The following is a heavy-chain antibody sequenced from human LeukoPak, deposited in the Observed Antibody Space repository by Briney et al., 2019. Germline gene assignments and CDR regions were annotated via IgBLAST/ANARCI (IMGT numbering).Heavy chain of an antibody. V-gene: IGHV4-59*01. CDR3: AGGRIVVVPAAIYSYYYYMDV. Sequence: PSETLSLTCTVSGGSISSYYWSWIRQPPGKGLEWIGYIYYSGSTNYNPSLKSRVTISVDTSKNQFSLKLSSVTAADTAVYYCAGGRIVVVPAAIYSYYYYMDVWGKGTTATVSS. CDR2: IYYSGST. J-gene: IGHJ6*03. CDR1: GGSISSYY. D-gene: IGHD2-2*01.